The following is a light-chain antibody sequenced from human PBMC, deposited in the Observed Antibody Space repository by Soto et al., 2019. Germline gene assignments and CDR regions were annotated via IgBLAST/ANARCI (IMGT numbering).Light chain of an antibody. V-gene: IGKV1-5*01. J-gene: IGKJ2*01. CDR1: QNIARY. Sequence: DIKMTQSPSSLSASTGDTVTITCRASQNIARYLSWYQQKPGKAPKLLIYATSALQSGVPSRFRGSGAGTEFTLTISSLQPDDSAIYYCQHYYSYPYTFGQGTKLEIK. CDR3: QHYYSYPYT. CDR2: ATS.